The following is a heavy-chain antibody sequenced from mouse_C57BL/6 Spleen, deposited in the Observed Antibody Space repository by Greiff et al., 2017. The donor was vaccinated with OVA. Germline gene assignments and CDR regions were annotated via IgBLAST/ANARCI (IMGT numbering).Heavy chain of an antibody. CDR2: INPGSGGT. D-gene: IGHD1-1*01. V-gene: IGHV1-54*01. J-gene: IGHJ2*01. Sequence: VQLKQSGAELVRPGTSVKVSCKASGYAFTNYLIEWVKQRPGQGLEWIGVINPGSGGTNYNEKFKGKATLTADKSSSTAYMQLSSLTSEDSAVYFCARTGLSSYDYWGQGTTLTVSS. CDR3: ARTGLSSYDY. CDR1: GYAFTNYL.